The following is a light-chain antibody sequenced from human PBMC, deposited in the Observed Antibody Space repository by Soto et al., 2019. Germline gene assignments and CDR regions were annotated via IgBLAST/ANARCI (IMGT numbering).Light chain of an antibody. CDR2: DVS. J-gene: IGLJ3*02. Sequence: QSALTQPRSVSGSPGQSVTISCTGTSSDVGGYNYVSWCQQHPGKAPKLIIYDVSKRPSGVPDRFSGSKSGNTASLTISGLQAEDEADYYCCSYAGSQTWVFGGGTKLTVL. CDR1: SSDVGGYNY. V-gene: IGLV2-11*01. CDR3: CSYAGSQTWV.